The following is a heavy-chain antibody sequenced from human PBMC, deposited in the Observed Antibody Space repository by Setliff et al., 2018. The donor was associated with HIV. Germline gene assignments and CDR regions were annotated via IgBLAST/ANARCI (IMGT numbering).Heavy chain of an antibody. J-gene: IGHJ2*01. CDR1: GASIGRRSDC. CDR3: ARHQGKYYDSSGYSGWFFDL. V-gene: IGHV4-39*01. CDR2: FYYSWNT. Sequence: SETLSLTCTVSGASIGRRSDCWGWIRQPPGKGLEWIGSFYYSWNTYYNPSLKSRVTISVDTSKNQFSLKLSSVTAADTAVYYRARHQGKYYDSSGYSGWFFDLWGRGTLVTVSS. D-gene: IGHD3-22*01.